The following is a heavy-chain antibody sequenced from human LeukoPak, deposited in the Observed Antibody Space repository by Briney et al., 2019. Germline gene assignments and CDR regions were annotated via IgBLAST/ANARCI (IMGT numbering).Heavy chain of an antibody. V-gene: IGHV3-74*01. Sequence: GGSLRLSCAASGFTFSGYWMHWVRQAPGKGLVWVSRIMSDGSSTDYADSVKGRFTISRDNAKNTLYLQMNSLRAEDTAVYHCARNLYCSGTSCPLDYWGQGTLVTASA. CDR1: GFTFSGYW. CDR3: ARNLYCSGTSCPLDY. D-gene: IGHD2-2*01. J-gene: IGHJ4*02. CDR2: IMSDGSST.